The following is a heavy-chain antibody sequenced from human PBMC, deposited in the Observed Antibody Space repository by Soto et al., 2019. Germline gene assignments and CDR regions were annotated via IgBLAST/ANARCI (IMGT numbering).Heavy chain of an antibody. V-gene: IGHV1-69*02. Sequence: ASVKVSCKASGGTFSSYTISWVRQAPGQGLEWMGRIIPILGIANYAQKFQGRVTITADKSTSTAYMELSSLRSEDTAVYYCANNLRPLEENWFDPWGQGTLVTVSS. CDR2: IIPILGIA. CDR3: ANNLRPLEENWFDP. CDR1: GGTFSSYT. J-gene: IGHJ5*02.